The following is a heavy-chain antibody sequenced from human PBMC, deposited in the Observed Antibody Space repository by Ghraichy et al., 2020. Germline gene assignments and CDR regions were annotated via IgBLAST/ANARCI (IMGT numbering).Heavy chain of an antibody. Sequence: GGSLRLSCAASGFTFGNYWMHWVRQPPGKGLVWVSRLNGDGSDISYADSVKGRFTISRDNARNTLYLQMNSLRDEDTGVYYCTSTYAVRAFDIWGQGTVVTVSS. V-gene: IGHV3-74*01. CDR2: LNGDGSDI. CDR3: TSTYAVRAFDI. D-gene: IGHD2-2*01. CDR1: GFTFGNYW. J-gene: IGHJ3*02.